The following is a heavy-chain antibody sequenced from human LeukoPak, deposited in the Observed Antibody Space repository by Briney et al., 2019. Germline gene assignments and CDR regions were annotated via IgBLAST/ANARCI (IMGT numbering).Heavy chain of an antibody. CDR3: ARGLAARPGGY. J-gene: IGHJ4*02. Sequence: ASVKVSCKASGYAFTSYYIHWVRQAPGQGLEWMGGIIPIFGTANYAQKLQGRVTMTTDTSTSTAYMELRSLRSEDTAVYYCARGLAARPGGYWGQGTLVTVSS. D-gene: IGHD6-6*01. CDR1: GYAFTSYY. V-gene: IGHV1-69*05. CDR2: IIPIFGTA.